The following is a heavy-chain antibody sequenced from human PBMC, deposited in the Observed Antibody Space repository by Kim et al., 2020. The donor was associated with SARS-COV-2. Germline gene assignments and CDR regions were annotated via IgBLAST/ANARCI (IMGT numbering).Heavy chain of an antibody. CDR2: INHSGST. V-gene: IGHV4-34*01. Sequence: SETLSLTCAVYGGSFSGYYWTWIRQPPGKGLEWIGEINHSGSTNYNPSLKSRVTISVDTSKNQFSLKLSSVTAADTAVYSCARGTTVTTLFYYYYGRDVWGQGTTVTVPS. J-gene: IGHJ6*02. CDR1: GGSFSGYY. D-gene: IGHD4-17*01. CDR3: ARGTTVTTLFYYYYGRDV.